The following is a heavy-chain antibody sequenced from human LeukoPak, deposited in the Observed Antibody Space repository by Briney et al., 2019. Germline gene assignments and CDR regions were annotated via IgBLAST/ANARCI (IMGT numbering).Heavy chain of an antibody. CDR1: GFTFSSYA. CDR3: AKEGTASKSSDLDH. Sequence: GGSLRLSCAASGFTFSSYAMSWVRQAPGKGLEWVSAISGSGGSTYYADSVKGRFTISRDNSKNTLYLQMNSLTSEDTAVYYCAKEGTASKSSDLDHWGQGILVTVSS. D-gene: IGHD1/OR15-1a*01. J-gene: IGHJ4*02. CDR2: ISGSGGST. V-gene: IGHV3-23*01.